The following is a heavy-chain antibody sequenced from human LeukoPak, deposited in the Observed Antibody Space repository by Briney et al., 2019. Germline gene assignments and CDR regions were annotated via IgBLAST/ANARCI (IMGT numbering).Heavy chain of an antibody. D-gene: IGHD3-10*02. Sequence: GGSLRLSCTASGFSFSSYEMNWVRQAPGKGLEWVSYISSSGSTIYYADSVKGRFTISRDNAKNSLYLQMNSLRAEDTAVYYCAELGITMIGGVWGKGTTVTISS. CDR1: GFSFSSYE. V-gene: IGHV3-48*03. J-gene: IGHJ6*04. CDR3: AELGITMIGGV. CDR2: ISSSGSTI.